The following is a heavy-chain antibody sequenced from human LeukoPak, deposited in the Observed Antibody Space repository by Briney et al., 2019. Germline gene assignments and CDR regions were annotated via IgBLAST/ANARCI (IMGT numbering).Heavy chain of an antibody. J-gene: IGHJ6*03. D-gene: IGHD5-12*01. CDR2: ISSNGGST. V-gene: IGHV3-64*01. CDR3: ARGGIVAKAALYYYYYMDV. Sequence: GGSLRLSCAASGFTFSSYAMHWVRQAPGKGLEYVSAISSNGGSTYYANSVKGRFTISRDNSKNTLYLQMGSLRAEDMAVYYCARGGIVAKAALYYYYYMDVWGKGTTVTVSS. CDR1: GFTFSSYA.